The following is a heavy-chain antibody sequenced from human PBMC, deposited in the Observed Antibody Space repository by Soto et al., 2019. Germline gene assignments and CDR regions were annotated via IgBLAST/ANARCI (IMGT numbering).Heavy chain of an antibody. CDR1: GDTFNFYS. Sequence: QVQLVQSGAEVKRPGSSVKVSCKASGDTFNFYSINWVRQAPGLGLEWMGRVNPIVSMSNYEQKFQGRVTMTSDKSTSTAYMELSSLRPEDTAIYYCASSYGAGYRAFDYWGQGARVTVSS. V-gene: IGHV1-69*02. J-gene: IGHJ4*02. CDR3: ASSYGAGYRAFDY. CDR2: VNPIVSMS. D-gene: IGHD3-10*01.